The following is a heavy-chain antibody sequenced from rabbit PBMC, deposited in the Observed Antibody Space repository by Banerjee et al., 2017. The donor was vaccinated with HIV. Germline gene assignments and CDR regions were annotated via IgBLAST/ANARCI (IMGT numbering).Heavy chain of an antibody. J-gene: IGHJ6*01. Sequence: SSAYWIYWVRQAPGKGLEWIAYIYAGSTGTTDYASWVNGRFTISKTSSTTVTLQMTSLTAADTATYFCARDLAGVIGWNFGVWGPGTLVTVS. V-gene: IGHV1S45*01. CDR1: SSAYW. D-gene: IGHD4-1*01. CDR3: ARDLAGVIGWNFGV. CDR2: IYAGSTGTT.